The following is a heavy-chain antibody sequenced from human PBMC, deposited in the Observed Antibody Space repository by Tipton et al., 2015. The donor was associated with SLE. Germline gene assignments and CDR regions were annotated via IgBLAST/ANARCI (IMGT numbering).Heavy chain of an antibody. D-gene: IGHD6-13*01. J-gene: IGHJ3*02. V-gene: IGHV4-59*01. CDR2: IYYSGST. CDR1: GGSISSYY. CDR3: ARVRGSSWLSFAFDI. Sequence: TLSLTCTVSGGSISSYYWSWIRQPPGKGLEWIGYIYYSGSTNYNPSLKSRVTISVDTSKNQFSLKLSSVTAADTAAYYCARVRGSSWLSFAFDIWGQGTMVTVSS.